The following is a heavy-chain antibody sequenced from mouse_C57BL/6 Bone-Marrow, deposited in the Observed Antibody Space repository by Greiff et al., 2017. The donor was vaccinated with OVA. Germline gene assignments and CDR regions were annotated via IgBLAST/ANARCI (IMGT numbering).Heavy chain of an antibody. Sequence: EVQRVESGGGLVKPGGSLKLSCAASGFTFSDYGMHWVRQAPEKGLEWVAYISSGSSTIYYADTVKGRATITRDNSKYTLLLKMTSVRSEDTAMSYCARLGFDYWGQGTTLTVSS. V-gene: IGHV5-17*01. CDR2: ISSGSSTI. CDR1: GFTFSDYG. D-gene: IGHD4-1*01. J-gene: IGHJ2*01. CDR3: ARLGFDY.